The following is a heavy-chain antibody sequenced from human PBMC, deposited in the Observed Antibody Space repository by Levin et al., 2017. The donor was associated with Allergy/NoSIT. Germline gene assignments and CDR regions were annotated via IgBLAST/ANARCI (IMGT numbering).Heavy chain of an antibody. Sequence: PGGSLRLSCAASGFTFSRSWKSWVRLTPGKGPEWVATIKPDGSERDFVDSVNGRFTFSRDNAKNSVHLQMNSLRAEDTAIYYCTRDRAYTSFDYWGQGAQVTVSA. J-gene: IGHJ4*02. CDR3: TRDRAYTSFDY. V-gene: IGHV3-7*01. D-gene: IGHD4-11*01. CDR2: IKPDGSER. CDR1: GFTFSRSW.